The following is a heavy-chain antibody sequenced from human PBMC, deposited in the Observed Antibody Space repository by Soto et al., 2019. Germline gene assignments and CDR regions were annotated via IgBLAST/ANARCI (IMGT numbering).Heavy chain of an antibody. CDR2: IYHSGST. V-gene: IGHV4-4*02. D-gene: IGHD2-21*02. J-gene: IGHJ6*02. CDR3: ARMIWGGDCFHPHYYYGMDV. Sequence: QVQLQESGPGLVKPSGTLSLTCAVSGGSISSSHWWSWVRQPPGKGLEWIGQIYHSGSTNYKPSPXXRVTRSVDKSXXQXSXXLASVTAADTAVYYCARMIWGGDCFHPHYYYGMDVWGQGTTVTVSS. CDR1: GGSISSSHW.